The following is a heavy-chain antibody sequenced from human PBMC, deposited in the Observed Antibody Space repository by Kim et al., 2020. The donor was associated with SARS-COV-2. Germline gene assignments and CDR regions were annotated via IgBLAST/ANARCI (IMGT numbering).Heavy chain of an antibody. CDR1: GGTFSSYA. V-gene: IGHV1-69*13. CDR3: ARGWATMVRGVISAFDI. J-gene: IGHJ3*02. CDR2: IIPIFGTA. D-gene: IGHD3-10*01. Sequence: SVKVSCKASGGTFSSYAISWVRQAPGQGLEWMGGIIPIFGTANYAQKFQGRVTITADESTSTAYMELSSLRSEDTAVYYCARGWATMVRGVISAFDIWGQGTMVTVSS.